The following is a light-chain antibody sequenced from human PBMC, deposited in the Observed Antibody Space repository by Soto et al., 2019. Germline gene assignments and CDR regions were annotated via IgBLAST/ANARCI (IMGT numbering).Light chain of an antibody. V-gene: IGKV3-20*01. CDR3: QQYGDLPWT. CDR1: QSVTSPY. J-gene: IGKJ1*01. CDR2: GAS. Sequence: PGERATLSCRASQSVTSPYLTWYQQKPGQAPRLLISGASGRATGVPDRFSGSGSGTEFTLTIVRLESEDCAVYCSQQYGDLPWTFCQGTKVDI.